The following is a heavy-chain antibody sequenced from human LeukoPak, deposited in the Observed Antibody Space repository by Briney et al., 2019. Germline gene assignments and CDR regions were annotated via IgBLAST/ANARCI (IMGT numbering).Heavy chain of an antibody. J-gene: IGHJ4*02. CDR3: AKVGDSWDFDC. D-gene: IGHD3-22*01. CDR2: ISYDGSNK. Sequence: GGSLRLSCAASGFTFSSYAMHWVRQAPGKGLEWVALISYDGSNKYYADSVKGRFTISRDNSKNTLYLQMNSLRAEDTAVYYCAKVGDSWDFDCWGQGTLVSVSS. CDR1: GFTFSSYA. V-gene: IGHV3-30*18.